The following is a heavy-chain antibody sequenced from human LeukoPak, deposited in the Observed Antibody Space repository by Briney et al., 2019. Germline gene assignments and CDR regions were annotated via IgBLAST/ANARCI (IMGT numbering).Heavy chain of an antibody. Sequence: TSETLSLTCAVSGASISGSGYYWGWIRQPPGKGLEWIGNIYSSGSTYYNASLQSRVTISVDTSKNQFSLKLSSVTAADTAVYYCAGALWFGEFYYYYYYMDVWGKGTTVTISS. CDR1: GASISGSGYY. CDR3: AGALWFGEFYYYYYYMDV. CDR2: IYSSGST. D-gene: IGHD3-10*01. V-gene: IGHV4-39*07. J-gene: IGHJ6*03.